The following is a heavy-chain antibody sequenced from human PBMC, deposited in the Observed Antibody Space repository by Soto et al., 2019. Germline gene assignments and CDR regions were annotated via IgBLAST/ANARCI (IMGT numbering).Heavy chain of an antibody. CDR3: ARDSVPYYDILIDYKRNWYFDL. CDR2: VYYSGNT. D-gene: IGHD3-9*01. Sequence: SETLSLTCTVSGGSISTYYWSWLRQPPGKGLEWIGYVYYSGNTNYNPSLQSRVTISVDTSKNQFSLMLRSVTAADTAVYYCARDSVPYYDILIDYKRNWYFDLWGRGALVTVSS. J-gene: IGHJ2*01. CDR1: GGSISTYY. V-gene: IGHV4-59*01.